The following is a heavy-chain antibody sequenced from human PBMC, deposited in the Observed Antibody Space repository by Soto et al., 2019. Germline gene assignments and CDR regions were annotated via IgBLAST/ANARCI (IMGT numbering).Heavy chain of an antibody. Sequence: QVQLQESGTGLVKPSGTLSLTCAVSGDSISSSNWWSWVRQPPGKGLEWIGEIYHSGSTNYNPSLKSRVTTSVDKSKNQFSLNLNSVTAADTAVYYCARHSGSYFRDYWGQGTLVTVSS. J-gene: IGHJ4*02. CDR3: ARHSGSYFRDY. CDR1: GDSISSSNW. D-gene: IGHD1-26*01. CDR2: IYHSGST. V-gene: IGHV4-4*02.